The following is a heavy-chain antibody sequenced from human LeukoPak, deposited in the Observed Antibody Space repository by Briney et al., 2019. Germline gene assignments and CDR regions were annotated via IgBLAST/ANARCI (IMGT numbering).Heavy chain of an antibody. CDR2: ISGSGGST. V-gene: IGHV3-23*01. J-gene: IGHJ4*02. CDR3: ARLVGATTQRNDY. CDR1: GFTFSSYA. Sequence: PGGSLRLSCVASGFTFSSYAMSWVRQAPGKGLEWVSAISGSGGSTYYADSVKGRFTISRDTSKNTLYLQMNSLRAQDTAVYYCARLVGATTQRNDYWGQGTLVTVSS. D-gene: IGHD1-26*01.